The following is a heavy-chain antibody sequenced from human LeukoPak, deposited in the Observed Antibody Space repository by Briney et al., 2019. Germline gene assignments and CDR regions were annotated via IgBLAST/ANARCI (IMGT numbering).Heavy chain of an antibody. V-gene: IGHV4-61*08. CDR3: ARQIASSFDP. D-gene: IGHD2-15*01. CDR1: GGSISSGDYY. Sequence: SQTLSLACTVSGGSISSGDYYWSWIRQPPGKGLEWIGYIYYSGSTNYNPSLKSRVTISVDTSKNQFSLKLSSVTAADTAVYYCARQIASSFDPWGQGTLVTVSS. CDR2: IYYSGST. J-gene: IGHJ5*02.